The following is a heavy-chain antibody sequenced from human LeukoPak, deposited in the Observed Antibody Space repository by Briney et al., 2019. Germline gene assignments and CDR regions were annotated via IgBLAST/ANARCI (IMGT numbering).Heavy chain of an antibody. CDR2: INPNSGGT. D-gene: IGHD5-18*01. Sequence: ASVKVSCRASGYTFTGYYMHWARQAPGQGLEWMGWINPNSGGTNYAQKFQGWVTMTRVTSISTAYMELSRLRSDDTAVYYCARAGRGYSYGYDYWGQGTLVTVSS. V-gene: IGHV1-2*04. J-gene: IGHJ4*02. CDR1: GYTFTGYY. CDR3: ARAGRGYSYGYDY.